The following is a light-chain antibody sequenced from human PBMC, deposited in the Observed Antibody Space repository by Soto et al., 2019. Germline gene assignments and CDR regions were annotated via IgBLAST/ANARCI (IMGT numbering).Light chain of an antibody. CDR1: SSNIGSNT. V-gene: IGLV1-44*01. CDR3: AAWDDSLNGVV. CDR2: INN. Sequence: QPVLTQPPSASGTPGQRVSISCSGSSSNIGSNTVNWYQQVPGTAPKLLIYINNQRPSGVPDRFSGSKSGTSASLAISGLQSEDEADYYCAAWDDSLNGVVFGGGTKLTVL. J-gene: IGLJ2*01.